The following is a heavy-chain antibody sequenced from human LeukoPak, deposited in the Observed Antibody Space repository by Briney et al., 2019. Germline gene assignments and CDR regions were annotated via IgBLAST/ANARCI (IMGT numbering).Heavy chain of an antibody. CDR1: GFTFSSHS. V-gene: IGHV3-23*01. Sequence: GGSLRLSCAASGFTFSSHSMSWVRQAPWKRLEWVSTFSGTSTNSYADAVKGRVTISRDNSKITLYLQMNSLRAEDTAVYYCAKLKQWQPQRYFFEYWGQGALVTVAS. CDR3: AKLKQWQPQRYFFEY. J-gene: IGHJ4*02. D-gene: IGHD6-19*01. CDR2: FSGTSTN.